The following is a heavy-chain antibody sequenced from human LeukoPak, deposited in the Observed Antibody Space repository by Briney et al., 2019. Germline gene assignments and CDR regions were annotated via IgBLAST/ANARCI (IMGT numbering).Heavy chain of an antibody. Sequence: GGSLRLSCAASGFTFSSYWMSWVRQAPGKGLEWVANIKQDGSEKYYVDSVKGRFTISRDNAKNSLYLQMNSLRAEDTAVYYCARDPYDILTGYPFDYWGQGTLVTVSS. J-gene: IGHJ4*02. CDR1: GFTFSSYW. V-gene: IGHV3-7*01. CDR3: ARDPYDILTGYPFDY. CDR2: IKQDGSEK. D-gene: IGHD3-9*01.